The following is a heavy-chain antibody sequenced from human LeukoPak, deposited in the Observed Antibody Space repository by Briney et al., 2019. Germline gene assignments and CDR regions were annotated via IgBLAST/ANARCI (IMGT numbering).Heavy chain of an antibody. CDR2: IYYSGST. D-gene: IGHD2-15*01. CDR1: GGSISSYY. Sequence: NPSQTLSLTCTVSGGSISSYYWSWIRQPPGKGLEWIGYIYYSGSTNYNPSLKSRVTVSVDTSKNQFSLKLSSVTAADTAVYYCARSVEGYCSGGSCYSYSYYMDVWGKGTTVTVSS. J-gene: IGHJ6*03. CDR3: ARSVEGYCSGGSCYSYSYYMDV. V-gene: IGHV4-59*01.